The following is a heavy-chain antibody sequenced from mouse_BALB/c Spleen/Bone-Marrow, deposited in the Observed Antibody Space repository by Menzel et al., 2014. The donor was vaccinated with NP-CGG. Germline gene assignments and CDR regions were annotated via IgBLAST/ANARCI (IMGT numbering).Heavy chain of an antibody. CDR3: ARWEYYAMDY. V-gene: IGHV14-3*02. CDR1: GFNIKDTY. CDR2: IDPANGNT. D-gene: IGHD4-1*01. Sequence: EVQLQQSGAELVKPGASVKLSCTASGFNIKDTYMHWVKQRPEQGLEWIGRIDPANGNTKYDPKFQGKATITADTSSDTAYLQLSSLTSEDTAVYYCARWEYYAMDYWGQGTSVTVSS. J-gene: IGHJ4*01.